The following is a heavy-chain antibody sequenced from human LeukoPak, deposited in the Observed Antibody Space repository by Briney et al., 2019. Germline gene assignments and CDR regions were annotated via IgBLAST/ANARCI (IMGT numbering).Heavy chain of an antibody. V-gene: IGHV3-48*01. CDR3: ARDQVTIFGVVTPNFDY. J-gene: IGHJ4*01. CDR1: GFTFSSYG. CDR2: ISSSSSTI. Sequence: GESLKISCTASGFTFSSYGMHWVRQAPGKGLEWVSYISSSSSTIYYADSVKGRFTISRDNAKNSLYLQMNSLRAEDTAVYYCARDQVTIFGVVTPNFDYWGQGTLVTVSS. D-gene: IGHD3-3*01.